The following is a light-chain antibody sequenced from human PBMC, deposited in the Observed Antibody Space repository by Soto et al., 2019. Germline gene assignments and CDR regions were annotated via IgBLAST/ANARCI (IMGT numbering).Light chain of an antibody. J-gene: IGKJ1*01. V-gene: IGKV1-8*01. CDR2: AAS. Sequence: AIRMTQSPSSLSAYTGDRVTITCRASQGISSYLAWYQQKPGKAPKLLIYAASTLQSGVPSRFSGSGSGTDFTLTISCLQSEDFATYYCQQYYSYLPTFCQGTKVDI. CDR3: QQYYSYLPT. CDR1: QGISSY.